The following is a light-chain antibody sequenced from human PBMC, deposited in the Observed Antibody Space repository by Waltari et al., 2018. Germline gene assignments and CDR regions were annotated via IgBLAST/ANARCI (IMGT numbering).Light chain of an antibody. CDR2: HSS. Sequence: EYVLTQSPGTLSLSPGEGATLSCRASQTVGAYLAWYQQTPGQAPRLLIYHSSNRATGIPDRFSGSGSGTDFTLTITRLEPEDFAVYDCQQYRSAPYTFGQGTKLEIK. J-gene: IGKJ2*01. CDR1: QTVGAY. V-gene: IGKV3-20*01. CDR3: QQYRSAPYT.